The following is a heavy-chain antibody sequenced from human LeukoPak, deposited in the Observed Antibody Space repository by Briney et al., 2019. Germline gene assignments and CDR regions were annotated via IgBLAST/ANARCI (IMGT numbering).Heavy chain of an antibody. CDR2: IYSGGST. J-gene: IGHJ6*03. V-gene: IGHV3-66*04. Sequence: GGSLRLSCAASGFTVSSNYMSWVRQAPGKGLEWVSVIYSGGSTYYADSVKGRFTISRDNSKNTLYLQMNSLRAEDTAVYYCARLSVSDSSGYAYWGYYMDVWGKGTTVTVSS. CDR1: GFTVSSNY. CDR3: ARLSVSDSSGYAYWGYYMDV. D-gene: IGHD3-22*01.